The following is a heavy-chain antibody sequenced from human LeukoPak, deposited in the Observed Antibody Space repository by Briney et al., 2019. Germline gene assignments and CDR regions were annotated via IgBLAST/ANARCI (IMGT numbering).Heavy chain of an antibody. CDR1: GFTFSSYG. V-gene: IGHV3-33*01. J-gene: IGHJ3*02. D-gene: IGHD2-2*01. CDR3: ARAGGVVPAAMISAFDI. CDR2: IWYDGSNK. Sequence: PGRFLRLSCAASGFTFSSYGMHWVRQAPGKGLEWVAVIWYDGSNKYYADSVKGRFTISRDNSKNTLYLQMNSLRAEDTAVYYCARAGGVVPAAMISAFDIWGQGTMVTVSS.